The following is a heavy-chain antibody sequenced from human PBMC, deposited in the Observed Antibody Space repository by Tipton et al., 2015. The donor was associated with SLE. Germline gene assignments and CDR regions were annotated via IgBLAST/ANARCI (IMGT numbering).Heavy chain of an antibody. V-gene: IGHV4-4*09. Sequence: LRLSCAASGFTFSSYWMSWVRQPPGKGLEWIGYIYTSGSTNYNPSLKSRVTISVDTSKNQFSLKLSSVTAADTAVYYCARGDESRGFLEWLLPDWYFDLWGRGTLVTVSS. CDR1: GFTFSSYW. D-gene: IGHD3-3*01. CDR3: ARGDESRGFLEWLLPDWYFDL. J-gene: IGHJ2*01. CDR2: IYTSGST.